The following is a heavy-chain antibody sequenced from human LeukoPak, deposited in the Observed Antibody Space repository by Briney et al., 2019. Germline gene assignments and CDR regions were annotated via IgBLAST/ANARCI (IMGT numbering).Heavy chain of an antibody. D-gene: IGHD3-22*01. Sequence: PGGSLRLSCAASGFIVSNNYMSWVRQAPAKGLEWVSVFYSGGFTYYADSVKGRFTISRDNSKNTLYLQMNSLRAEDTAVYYCARGGDYYDNSGLIDYWGQGTLVTVSS. J-gene: IGHJ4*02. V-gene: IGHV3-53*01. CDR3: ARGGDYYDNSGLIDY. CDR1: GFIVSNNY. CDR2: FYSGGFT.